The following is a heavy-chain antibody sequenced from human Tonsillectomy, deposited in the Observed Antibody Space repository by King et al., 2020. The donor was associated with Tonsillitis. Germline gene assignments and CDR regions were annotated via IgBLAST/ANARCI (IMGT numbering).Heavy chain of an antibody. V-gene: IGHV5-51*03. Sequence: VQLVQSGAEVKKAGESLKISCKTSGYKFISYWIAWVRQTPGKGLEWMGIIFPGDSDTRYSPSFQGQVSISADQSTDTAYLQWGSLRASDTAIFYCARLWLNDGGFGEFDAFDLWGRGTMVTVSS. CDR1: GYKFISYW. CDR2: IFPGDSDT. J-gene: IGHJ3*01. CDR3: ARLWLNDGGFGEFDAFDL. D-gene: IGHD3-16*01.